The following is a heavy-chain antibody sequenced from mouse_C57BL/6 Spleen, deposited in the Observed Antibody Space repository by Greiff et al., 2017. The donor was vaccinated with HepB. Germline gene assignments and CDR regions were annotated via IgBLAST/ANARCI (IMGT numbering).Heavy chain of an antibody. J-gene: IGHJ1*03. CDR2: ISDGGSYT. CDR1: GFTFSSYA. D-gene: IGHD1-1*01. CDR3: ARDFTGYFDV. Sequence: DVQLVVSGGGLVKPGGSLKLSCAASGFTFSSYAMSWVRQTPEKRLEWVATISDGGSYTYYPDNVKGRFTISRDNAKNNLYLQMSHLKSEDTAMYYCARDFTGYFDVWGTGTTVTVSS. V-gene: IGHV5-4*01.